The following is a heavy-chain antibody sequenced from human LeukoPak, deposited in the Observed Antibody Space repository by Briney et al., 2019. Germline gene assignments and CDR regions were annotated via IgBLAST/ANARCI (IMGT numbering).Heavy chain of an antibody. Sequence: SETLSLTCTVSGGSISSYYWSWIRQPAGKGLEWIGRIYTSGSTTYNPSLKSRVTMSVDTSKNQFSLKLRTVTAADTAVYYCARGEYGGYVFDYWGQGTLVTVSS. CDR1: GGSISSYY. CDR2: IYTSGST. V-gene: IGHV4-4*07. D-gene: IGHD5-12*01. J-gene: IGHJ4*02. CDR3: ARGEYGGYVFDY.